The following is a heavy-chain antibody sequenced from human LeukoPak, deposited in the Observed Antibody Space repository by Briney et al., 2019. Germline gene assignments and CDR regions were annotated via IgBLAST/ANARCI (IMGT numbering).Heavy chain of an antibody. V-gene: IGHV1-2*02. D-gene: IGHD2-2*01. Sequence: ASVKVSCKASGYTFTGYYMHWVRQAPGQGLEWMGWINPNSGGTNYAQKFQGRVTMTRDTSIGTAYMELSRLRSDDTAVYYCASIPAAMTGVGGFDYWGQGTLVTVSS. J-gene: IGHJ4*02. CDR3: ASIPAAMTGVGGFDY. CDR2: INPNSGGT. CDR1: GYTFTGYY.